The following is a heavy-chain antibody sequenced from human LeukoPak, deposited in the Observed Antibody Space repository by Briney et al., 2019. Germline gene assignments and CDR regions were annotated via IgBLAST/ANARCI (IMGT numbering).Heavy chain of an antibody. CDR2: IKQDGSEK. D-gene: IGHD4-23*01. V-gene: IGHV3-7*01. J-gene: IGHJ4*02. CDR1: GFTFSDYY. Sequence: GSLRLSCVASGFTFSDYYMSWVRQPPGKGLEWVANIKQDGSEKYYVDSVKGRFTMSRDNAKHSLFLQMNSLRAEDTAVYYCAREVTPYYWGQGTLVTVSS. CDR3: AREVTPYY.